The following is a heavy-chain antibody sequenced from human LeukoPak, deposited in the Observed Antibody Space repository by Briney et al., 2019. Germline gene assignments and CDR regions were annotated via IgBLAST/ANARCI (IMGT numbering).Heavy chain of an antibody. J-gene: IGHJ5*02. CDR1: GGSLSGDY. V-gene: IGHV4-34*01. Sequence: SETLSLTCAVYGGSLSGDYWSWIRQPPGKGLEWIGEINHGGNTNYNPSLESRASLSVDTSRNQISLRLISVTAADTAVYYCARGFGNVRGVTWGQGTLVTVSS. CDR3: ARGFGNVRGVT. D-gene: IGHD3-16*01. CDR2: INHGGNT.